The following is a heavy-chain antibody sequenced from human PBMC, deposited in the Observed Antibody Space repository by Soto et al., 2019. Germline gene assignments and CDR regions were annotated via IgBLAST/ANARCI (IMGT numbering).Heavy chain of an antibody. Sequence: QVQLQQWGAGLLKPSETLSLTCAVYGGSFSGYYWSWIRQPPGKGLEWIGEINHSGSTNYNPSLQSRVTISVDTSKNQFSLKLSSVTAADTAVYYCAGRGYSSSFDPWGQGTLVTVSS. CDR1: GGSFSGYY. CDR3: AGRGYSSSFDP. CDR2: INHSGST. D-gene: IGHD5-18*01. J-gene: IGHJ5*02. V-gene: IGHV4-34*01.